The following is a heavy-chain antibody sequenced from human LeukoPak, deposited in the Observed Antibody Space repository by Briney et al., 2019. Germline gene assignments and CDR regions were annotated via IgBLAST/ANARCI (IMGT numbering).Heavy chain of an antibody. CDR1: GFTFDDYA. J-gene: IGHJ3*02. CDR2: ISWNSGSI. V-gene: IGHV3-9*01. Sequence: PGGSLRLSCAASGFTFDDYAMHWVRQAPGKGLEWVSGISWNSGSIGYADSVKGRFTISRDNAKNSLYLQMNSLRAEDTAVYYCARKPDAFDIWGQGTMVTVSS. CDR3: ARKPDAFDI.